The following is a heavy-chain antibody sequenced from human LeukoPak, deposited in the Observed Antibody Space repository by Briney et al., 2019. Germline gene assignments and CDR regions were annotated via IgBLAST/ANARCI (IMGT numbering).Heavy chain of an antibody. J-gene: IGHJ4*02. Sequence: GGSLRLSCAASGFTFSSYAMSWVRQAPGKGLEWVSAISGSGGSTYYADSVKGRFTISRDNSKNTLHLQMNSLRAEDTAVYYCAKDWDDSSGYYFGYFDYWGQGTLVTVSS. CDR1: GFTFSSYA. CDR3: AKDWDDSSGYYFGYFDY. V-gene: IGHV3-23*01. D-gene: IGHD3-22*01. CDR2: ISGSGGST.